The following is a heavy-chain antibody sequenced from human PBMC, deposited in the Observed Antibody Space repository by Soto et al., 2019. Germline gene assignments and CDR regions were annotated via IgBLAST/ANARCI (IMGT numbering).Heavy chain of an antibody. CDR2: VSGSGGST. V-gene: IGHV3-23*01. CDR1: GSTFSSYA. J-gene: IGHJ3*02. CDR3: AKDGLGGWFGELFSAFDI. D-gene: IGHD3-10*01. Sequence: GGSLRLSCAASGSTFSSYAMSWVRQAPGKGLEWVSAVSGSGGSTYYADSVKGRFTISRDNSKNTLYLQMNSLRAEDTAVYYCAKDGLGGWFGELFSAFDIWGQGTMVTVSS.